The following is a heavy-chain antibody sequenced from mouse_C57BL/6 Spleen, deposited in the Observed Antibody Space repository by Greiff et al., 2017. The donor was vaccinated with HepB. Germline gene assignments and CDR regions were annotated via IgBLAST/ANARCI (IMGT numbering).Heavy chain of an antibody. CDR3: TREELLRYFDY. CDR1: GYTFTSYW. J-gene: IGHJ2*01. Sequence: VQLQQSGTVLARPGASVKMSCKTSGYTFTSYWMHWVKQRPGQGLEWIGAIYPGNSDTSYNQKFKGKAKLTAVTSASTAYMELSSLTKEDSAVYYCTREELLRYFDYWGQGTTLTVSS. V-gene: IGHV1-5*01. CDR2: IYPGNSDT. D-gene: IGHD1-1*01.